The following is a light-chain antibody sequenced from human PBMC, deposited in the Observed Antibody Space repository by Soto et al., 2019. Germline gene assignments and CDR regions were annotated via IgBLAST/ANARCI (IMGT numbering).Light chain of an antibody. V-gene: IGKV3-20*01. CDR1: QHISSSL. Sequence: LPPSPCPLSLAPGVMVTLSCRFSQHISSSLLAWYQQKPGQAPRFLIYDVSTMATGVPARFSGRGSGTEFTLTISSLQPEDFATYYCQQYGSAPFTFGAGTEVDIK. CDR3: QQYGSAPFT. CDR2: DVS. J-gene: IGKJ4*01.